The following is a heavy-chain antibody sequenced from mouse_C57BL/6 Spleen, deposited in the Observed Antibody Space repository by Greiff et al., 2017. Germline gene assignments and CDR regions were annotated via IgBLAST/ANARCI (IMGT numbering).Heavy chain of an antibody. Sequence: QVQLQQPGAELVKPGASVKLSCKASGYTFTSYWMHWVKQRPGQGLEWIGMIHPNSGSTNYNEKFKSKATLTVDKSSSTAYMQLSSLTSEDSAVYYCAKYYGSRERPLYYAMDYWGQGTSVTVSS. J-gene: IGHJ4*01. CDR3: AKYYGSRERPLYYAMDY. V-gene: IGHV1-64*01. CDR2: IHPNSGST. D-gene: IGHD1-1*01. CDR1: GYTFTSYW.